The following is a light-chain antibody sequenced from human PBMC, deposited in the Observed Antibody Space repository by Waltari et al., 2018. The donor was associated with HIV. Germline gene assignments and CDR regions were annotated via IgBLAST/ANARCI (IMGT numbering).Light chain of an antibody. J-gene: IGLJ2*01. CDR3: QSYDRSLSASVV. CDR1: NIGSKS. Sequence: SYVLTQPPSVSVAPGKTARITCGGNNIGSKSVHWYQQKPGQAPVLVIYYDSDRPSGIPERFSGSNAGNTATLTISRVEAGDEADYFCQSYDRSLSASVVFGGGTKLTVL. V-gene: IGLV3-21*01. CDR2: YDS.